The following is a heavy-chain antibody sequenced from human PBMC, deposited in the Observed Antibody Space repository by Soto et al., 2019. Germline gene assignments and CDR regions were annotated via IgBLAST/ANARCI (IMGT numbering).Heavy chain of an antibody. J-gene: IGHJ5*02. Sequence: ASVKVSCKASGYAFSDYGISWVRQAPGQGLDWMGWISAYNGKTDYAQKFQGRVTINQDTSASTAYMELSSLTSEDTAVYYCAREKWGSGSRWLDPWGQGTLVTVSS. D-gene: IGHD6-19*01. V-gene: IGHV1-18*01. CDR3: AREKWGSGSRWLDP. CDR1: GYAFSDYG. CDR2: ISAYNGKT.